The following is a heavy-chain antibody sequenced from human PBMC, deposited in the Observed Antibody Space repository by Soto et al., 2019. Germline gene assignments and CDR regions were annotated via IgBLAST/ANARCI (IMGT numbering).Heavy chain of an antibody. J-gene: IGHJ5*01. V-gene: IGHV4-34*01. Sequence: SSETLSLTCAVYGGSFSGHSWTWIRQSPGKGLEWIGDINHSGRVNYSPSLKSRVTISLDTSKNQFSLTLSAVTAADTAMYYCSTRAYDTNGYYGFDPWAEGALVTVSS. D-gene: IGHD3-22*01. CDR3: STRAYDTNGYYGFDP. CDR2: INHSGRV. CDR1: GGSFSGHS.